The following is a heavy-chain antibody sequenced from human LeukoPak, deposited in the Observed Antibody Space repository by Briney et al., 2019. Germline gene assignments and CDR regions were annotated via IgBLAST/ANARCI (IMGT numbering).Heavy chain of an antibody. D-gene: IGHD3-16*01. V-gene: IGHV4-59*01. J-gene: IGHJ5*02. CDR3: ARESGSYLWRSWLNP. CDR2: MYYSGST. Sequence: SETLSLTCTVSGGSISSYYWSWIRQPPGKGLEWIGYMYYSGSTNYNPSLKSRVTISVDMSKNQVSLKLNSVTAADTAVYYCARESGSYLWRSWLNPWGQGTLVTVSS. CDR1: GGSISSYY.